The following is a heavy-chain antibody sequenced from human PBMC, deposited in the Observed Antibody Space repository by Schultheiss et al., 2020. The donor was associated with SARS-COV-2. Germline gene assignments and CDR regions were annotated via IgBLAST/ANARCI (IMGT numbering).Heavy chain of an antibody. J-gene: IGHJ4*02. CDR3: ARVGIGVVVILREWEFDY. Sequence: SETLSLTCAVSGYSISSGYYWGWIRQPPGKGLEWIGSIYHSGSTYYNPSLKSRVTISVDTSKNQFSLKLSSVTAADTAVYYCARVGIGVVVILREWEFDYWGQGTLVTVSS. V-gene: IGHV4-38-2*01. D-gene: IGHD3-22*01. CDR1: GYSISSGYY. CDR2: IYHSGST.